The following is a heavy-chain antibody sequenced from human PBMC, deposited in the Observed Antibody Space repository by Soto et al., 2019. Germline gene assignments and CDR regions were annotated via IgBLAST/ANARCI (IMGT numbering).Heavy chain of an antibody. Sequence: QAQLVQSGPEVKKPGASVSISCKASGYKFTSYGFIWVRQAPGHGLEWVGWISPYNGRTEYAQKFRGRVTLTRDTSTSTAYMDLSSLRSDDTAVDYCASNRYGGNCWDAVDIWGQWTMVTVSS. CDR2: ISPYNGRT. V-gene: IGHV1-18*01. D-gene: IGHD2-15*01. J-gene: IGHJ3*02. CDR1: GYKFTSYG. CDR3: ASNRYGGNCWDAVDI.